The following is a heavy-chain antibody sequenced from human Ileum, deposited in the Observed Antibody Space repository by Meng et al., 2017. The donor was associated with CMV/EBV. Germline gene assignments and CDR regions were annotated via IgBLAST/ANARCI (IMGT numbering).Heavy chain of an antibody. V-gene: IGHV3-7*01. CDR2: IRDDRSGK. Sequence: GESLKISCAASGFTFSSYWMTWVRQAPGKGLEWVATIRDDRSGKYYVDSVKGRLSISRDNAKNSLYLQMNSLRAEDTALYYCARYGYKDGMDVWGQGTTVTVSS. D-gene: IGHD1-14*01. J-gene: IGHJ6*02. CDR1: GFTFSSYW. CDR3: ARYGYKDGMDV.